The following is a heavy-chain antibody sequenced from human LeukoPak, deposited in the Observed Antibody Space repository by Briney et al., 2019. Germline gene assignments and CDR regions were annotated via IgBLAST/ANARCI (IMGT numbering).Heavy chain of an antibody. CDR2: ISYDGSNK. D-gene: IGHD1-26*01. CDR1: GFTFSSYA. CDR3: ARSGSGIYYYYYGMDV. V-gene: IGHV3-30-3*01. Sequence: GGSLRLSCAASGFTFSSYAMHWVRQAPGKGLEWVAVISYDGSNKYYADSVKGRFTISRDNAKNSLYLQMNSLRAEDTAVFYCARSGSGIYYYYYGMDVWGQGTTVAVSS. J-gene: IGHJ6*02.